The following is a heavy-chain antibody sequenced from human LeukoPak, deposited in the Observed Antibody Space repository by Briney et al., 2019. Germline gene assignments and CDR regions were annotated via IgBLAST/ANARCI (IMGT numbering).Heavy chain of an antibody. CDR3: ARDGRNSHYFYYMAV. D-gene: IGHD4-23*01. J-gene: IGHJ6*03. CDR1: GFTVSGTY. Sequence: GSLRLSCVASGFTVSGTYMSWVRQAPGKGLEWVSVIYAGGSTYYADSAKGRFTISRDNSKNTLYLQMNSLRAEDTAVYYCARDGRNSHYFYYMAVWGKGTTATVSS. V-gene: IGHV3-66*02. CDR2: IYAGGST.